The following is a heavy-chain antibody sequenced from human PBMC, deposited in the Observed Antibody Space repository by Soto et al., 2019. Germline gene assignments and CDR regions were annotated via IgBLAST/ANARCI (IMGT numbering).Heavy chain of an antibody. CDR1: GFTFSSYS. V-gene: IGHV3-30-3*01. D-gene: IGHD3-3*02. J-gene: IGHJ4*02. Sequence: GGSLRLSCAASGFTFSSYSMHWVRQAPGKGLEWMAVISYDGSNKYYADSVKGRFTISRDNSKNTLYLQMNSLRAEDTAVYYCAREPAPFLEWLLLDYWGQGTLVTVSS. CDR3: AREPAPFLEWLLLDY. CDR2: ISYDGSNK.